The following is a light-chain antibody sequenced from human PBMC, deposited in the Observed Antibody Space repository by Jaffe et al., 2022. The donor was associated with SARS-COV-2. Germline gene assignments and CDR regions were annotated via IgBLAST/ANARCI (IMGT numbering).Light chain of an antibody. J-gene: IGKJ4*01. V-gene: IGKV1-39*01. CDR3: QQTYNNPQG. Sequence: DIQMTQSPSSLSASIGDRITITCRASQSISGYLNWYQQQPGKAPRLLIFAASNLQSGVPSRFSGSGSGTDFTLTIRSLQPGDFATYYCQQTYNNPQGFGGGTKVEIK. CDR1: QSISGY. CDR2: AAS.